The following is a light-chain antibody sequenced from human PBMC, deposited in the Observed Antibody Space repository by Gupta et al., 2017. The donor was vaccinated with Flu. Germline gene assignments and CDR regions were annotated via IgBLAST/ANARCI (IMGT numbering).Light chain of an antibody. CDR1: SSDVGGHNY. Sequence: QSALTQPASVSGSPGQSLTISCTGTSSDVGGHNYVSWYQQHPGKAPKLMIYEVSNRPSGVSNRYSGSKSGNTASLTISGLQAEDEADYYCSSYTSSSTLEVFGGGTKLTVL. CDR3: SSYTSSSTLEV. V-gene: IGLV2-14*01. J-gene: IGLJ2*01. CDR2: EVS.